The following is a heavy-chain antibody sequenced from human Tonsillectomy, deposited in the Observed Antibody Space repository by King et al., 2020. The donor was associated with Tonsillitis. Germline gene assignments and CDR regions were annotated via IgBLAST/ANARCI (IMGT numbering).Heavy chain of an antibody. CDR1: GFTFSGSA. CDR2: IRSKANSYAT. V-gene: IGHV3-73*02. D-gene: IGHD4-17*01. Sequence: VQLVESGGGLVQPGGSLKLSCAASGFTFSGSAMHWVRQASGKGLEWVGRIRSKANSYATAYAASVKGRITISRDDSKNTAYLQMNSLKTEDTAVYYCTRHGIDGDYIHYYYGMDVWGQGTTVTVSS. J-gene: IGHJ6*02. CDR3: TRHGIDGDYIHYYYGMDV.